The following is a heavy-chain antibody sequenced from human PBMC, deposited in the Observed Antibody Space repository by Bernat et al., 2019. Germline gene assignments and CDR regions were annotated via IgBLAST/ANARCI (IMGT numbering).Heavy chain of an antibody. V-gene: IGHV4-39*01. CDR1: VASISSSSYY. J-gene: IGHJ6*02. Sequence: QLQLQESGPGLVKPSETLSLTCTVSVASISSSSYYCGWIRQPPGKGLEWIGSIYYSGSTYYNPSLKSRVTISVDTTKNQFSLKLSSVTAADTAVYYCARHFASGSYYNYYYGMDVWGQGTTVTVSS. CDR2: IYYSGST. CDR3: ARHFASGSYYNYYYGMDV. D-gene: IGHD1-26*01.